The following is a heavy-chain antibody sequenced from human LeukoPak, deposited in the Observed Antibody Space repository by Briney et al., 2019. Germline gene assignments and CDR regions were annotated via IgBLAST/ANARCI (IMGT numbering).Heavy chain of an antibody. Sequence: QPGGSLRLSCTASGFTFRSYAMSWVRQAPGKGLEWVSTISGSGGQTYYADSVKGRFTISRDNSKNTLYLQMNSLRAEDTAVYYCAKDRTDTYYYDSSGEVDYWGQGTLVTVSS. D-gene: IGHD3-22*01. J-gene: IGHJ4*02. CDR1: GFTFRSYA. CDR3: AKDRTDTYYYDSSGEVDY. V-gene: IGHV3-23*01. CDR2: ISGSGGQT.